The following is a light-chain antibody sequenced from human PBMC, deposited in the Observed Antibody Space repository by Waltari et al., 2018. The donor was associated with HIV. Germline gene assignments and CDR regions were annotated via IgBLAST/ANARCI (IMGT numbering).Light chain of an antibody. V-gene: IGKV3-20*01. J-gene: IGKJ1*01. CDR3: QHGRT. CDR1: QSVSTSY. CDR2: ATS. Sequence: ERVLTQSPGTLSLSPGERATLYCRASQSVSTSYFAWYQHKRGQAPRLLMYATSTRATGIADRFSGSGSETDFTLIIKRLEPDDFAVYYCQHGRTFGQGTKVEIK.